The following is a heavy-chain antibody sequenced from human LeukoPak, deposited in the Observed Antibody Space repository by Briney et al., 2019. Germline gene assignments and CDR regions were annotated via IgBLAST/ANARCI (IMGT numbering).Heavy chain of an antibody. CDR3: AKDDSYGSGPYGMDV. CDR2: IRYDGSNK. J-gene: IGHJ6*02. CDR1: GFTFSSYG. D-gene: IGHD3-10*01. Sequence: GGSLGLSCAASGFTFSSYGMHWVRQAPGKGLEWVAFIRYDGSNKYYADSVKGRFTISRDNSKNTLYLQMNSLRAEDTAVYYCAKDDSYGSGPYGMDVWGQGTTVTVSS. V-gene: IGHV3-30*02.